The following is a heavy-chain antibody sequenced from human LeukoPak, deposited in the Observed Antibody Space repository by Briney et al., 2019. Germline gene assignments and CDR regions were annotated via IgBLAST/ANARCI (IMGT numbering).Heavy chain of an antibody. CDR1: GYSFTSYW. J-gene: IGHJ4*02. CDR3: ARFGKTTYYDLWSGYYSGGPEPIDY. D-gene: IGHD3-3*01. Sequence: GESLKISCKGSGYSFTSYWIGWVRQMPGKGLEWMGIIYPGDSDTRYSPSFQGQVTISADKSISTAYLQWSSLKASDTAMYYCARFGKTTYYDLWSGYYSGGPEPIDYWGQGTLVTVSS. V-gene: IGHV5-51*01. CDR2: IYPGDSDT.